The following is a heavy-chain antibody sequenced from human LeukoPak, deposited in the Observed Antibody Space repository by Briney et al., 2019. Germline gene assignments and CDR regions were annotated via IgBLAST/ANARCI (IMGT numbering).Heavy chain of an antibody. Sequence: GGSLRLSCAASGFTFSDYYMSWIRQAQGKGLAWVSYISSSGSTIYYADSVKGRFTISRDNAKNSLYLQMNSLRAEDTAVYYCASTDYYDSSGYNYWGQGTLVTVSS. V-gene: IGHV3-11*01. J-gene: IGHJ4*02. CDR2: ISSSGSTI. CDR3: ASTDYYDSSGYNY. CDR1: GFTFSDYY. D-gene: IGHD3-22*01.